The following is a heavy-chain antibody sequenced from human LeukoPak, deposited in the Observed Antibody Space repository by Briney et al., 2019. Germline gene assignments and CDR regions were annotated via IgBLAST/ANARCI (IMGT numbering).Heavy chain of an antibody. CDR2: ISGSGGST. CDR3: AKDGYCSSTSCRATPFDP. Sequence: GGSLRLSCAASGFTFSSYAMSWVRQAPGKGLEWVSAISGSGGSTYYADSVKGRFTISRDNSKNTLYLQMNSLRAEGTAVYYCAKDGYCSSTSCRATPFDPWGQGTLVTVSS. D-gene: IGHD2-2*03. J-gene: IGHJ5*02. V-gene: IGHV3-23*01. CDR1: GFTFSSYA.